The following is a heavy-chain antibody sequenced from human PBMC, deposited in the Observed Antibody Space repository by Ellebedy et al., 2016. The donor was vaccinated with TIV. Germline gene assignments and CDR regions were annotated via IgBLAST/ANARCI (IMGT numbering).Heavy chain of an antibody. CDR2: IRGDGIST. Sequence: GGSLRLXXAASGSILSNYWMHWVRQVPGKGLVWVSHIRGDGISTSYADSVKGRFTISRDNAKNTMYLQMNSLRAEDTAVYYCARDGVGLIDLDSWGQGTLVTVSS. CDR1: GSILSNYW. D-gene: IGHD3-3*01. CDR3: ARDGVGLIDLDS. J-gene: IGHJ4*02. V-gene: IGHV3-74*01.